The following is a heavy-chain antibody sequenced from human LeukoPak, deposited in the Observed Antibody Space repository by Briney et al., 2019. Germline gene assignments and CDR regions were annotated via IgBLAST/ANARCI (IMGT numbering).Heavy chain of an antibody. CDR2: IHTSGST. J-gene: IGHJ4*01. CDR1: GGSISTYY. D-gene: IGHD6-19*01. V-gene: IGHV4-4*07. Sequence: PSETLSLTCSVSGGSISTYYWSWIRQPAGKGLEWIAQIHTSGSTNFNPSLKSRVSISMDTPNNQFSLMISSVTAADTAIYYCAGRGFSTGWTFDYWGHGTLVTVSS. CDR3: AGRGFSTGWTFDY.